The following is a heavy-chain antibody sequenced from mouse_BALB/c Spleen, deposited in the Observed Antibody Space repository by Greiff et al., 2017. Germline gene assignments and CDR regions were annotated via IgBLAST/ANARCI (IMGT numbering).Heavy chain of an antibody. D-gene: IGHD2-4*01. CDR3: ARAGGYDYDDGYYAMEY. J-gene: IGHJ4*01. CDR2: VNPNNGGT. Sequence: EVQLQESGPELVKPGASVKISCKASGYSFTGYYMHWVKQSHGKSLEWIGRVNPNNGGTSYNQKFKGKAILTVDKSSSTAYMELRSLTSEDSAVYYCARAGGYDYDDGYYAMEYWGEGASETVSS. V-gene: IGHV1-26*01. CDR1: GYSFTGYY.